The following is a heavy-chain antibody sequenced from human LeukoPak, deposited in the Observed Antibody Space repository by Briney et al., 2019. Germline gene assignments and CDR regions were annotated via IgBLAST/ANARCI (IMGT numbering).Heavy chain of an antibody. CDR2: ISSSSSYI. D-gene: IGHD6-19*01. J-gene: IGHJ4*02. CDR3: ARDPVGIAVAGPTYYFDY. V-gene: IGHV3-21*01. Sequence: GGSLRLSCAASGFSFSDYNMNWVRQAPGKGLEWVSSISSSSSYIYYADSVKGRFTISRDNAKNSLYLQMNSLRAEDTAVYYCARDPVGIAVAGPTYYFDYWGQGTLVTVSS. CDR1: GFSFSDYN.